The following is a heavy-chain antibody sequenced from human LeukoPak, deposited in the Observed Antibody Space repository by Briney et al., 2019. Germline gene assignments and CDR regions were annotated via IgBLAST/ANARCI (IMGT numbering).Heavy chain of an antibody. J-gene: IGHJ3*02. Sequence: GGSLRLSCAASGFTFDDYAMPWVRQAPGKGLEWVSGISWNSGSIGYADSVKGRFTISRDNSKNTLYLQMNSLRAEDTAVYYCARGRGFARGDAFDIWGQGTMVTVSS. CDR2: ISWNSGSI. CDR3: ARGRGFARGDAFDI. CDR1: GFTFDDYA. V-gene: IGHV3-9*01. D-gene: IGHD3-10*01.